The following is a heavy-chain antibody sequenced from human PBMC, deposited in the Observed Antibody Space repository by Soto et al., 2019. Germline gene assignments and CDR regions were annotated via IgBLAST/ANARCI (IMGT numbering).Heavy chain of an antibody. CDR2: IYSDGTT. CDR1: GGSISGYY. V-gene: IGHV4-4*07. D-gene: IGHD2-2*01. Sequence: PSETLSLPCTVSGGSISGYYWSWVRQPAGKGLEWVGRIYSDGTTNYSPSLKSRVTMSLDTSRDQFSLHLNSVTAADTAVYYCSRVGCSNSKCYTRGMDVWGQGTTVTVSS. CDR3: SRVGCSNSKCYTRGMDV. J-gene: IGHJ6*02.